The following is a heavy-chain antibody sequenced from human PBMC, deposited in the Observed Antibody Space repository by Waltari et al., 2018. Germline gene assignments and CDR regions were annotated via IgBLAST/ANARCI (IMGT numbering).Heavy chain of an antibody. J-gene: IGHJ6*02. V-gene: IGHV3-30*04. CDR3: ARDYCDRTNCHGMDV. CDR1: EFTFSSFA. CDR2: ISNKERNI. Sequence: QVQLVESGGGVVQPGRSLSLSCAASEFTFSSFAMTWVRQAPGKVLEWVEVISNKERNIYYVDSVKGRFTISRDNSKKMLYLQMNSLRAEDTAVYYCARDYCDRTNCHGMDVWGQGTTVTVSS. D-gene: IGHD2-2*01.